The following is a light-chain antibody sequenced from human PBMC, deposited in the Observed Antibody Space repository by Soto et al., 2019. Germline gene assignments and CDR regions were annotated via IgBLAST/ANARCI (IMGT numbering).Light chain of an antibody. Sequence: EIVMTQSPGTLSVSPGERATLSCRASQSVTSNLVWYQQKPGQAPRLLIYGASIRATDIPARFSGSGSGTEFNLTISSLQSEDFAFYYCQQYNNWPPRFTFGQGTKLEIK. CDR3: QQYNNWPPRFT. CDR1: QSVTSN. CDR2: GAS. J-gene: IGKJ2*01. V-gene: IGKV3-15*01.